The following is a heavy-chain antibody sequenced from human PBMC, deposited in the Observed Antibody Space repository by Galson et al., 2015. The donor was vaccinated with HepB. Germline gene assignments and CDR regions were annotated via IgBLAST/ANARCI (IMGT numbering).Heavy chain of an antibody. Sequence: SLRLSCAASGFTFSSYGMHWVRQAPGKGLDWAAVISSDGNKKFYADSVKGRFTISRDNSRNTLYVQMNSLRAEDTAVYYCARDQGYWGQGTLVTVSS. J-gene: IGHJ4*02. V-gene: IGHV3-30*19. CDR3: ARDQGY. CDR1: GFTFSSYG. CDR2: ISSDGNKK.